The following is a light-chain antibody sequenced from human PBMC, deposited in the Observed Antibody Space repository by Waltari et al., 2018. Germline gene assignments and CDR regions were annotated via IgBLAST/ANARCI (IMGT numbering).Light chain of an antibody. V-gene: IGKV3-20*01. Sequence: EIVLTQSPGTLSLSPGERATLSCRASESVSSSHLAWYQQKPGQAPRLLVYAESSRATGIPDRFSGSGSGTDFTLTISRLEPEDFVVYYCQQFGSSPFTFGGGTKVEIK. CDR2: AES. CDR1: ESVSSSH. J-gene: IGKJ4*01. CDR3: QQFGSSPFT.